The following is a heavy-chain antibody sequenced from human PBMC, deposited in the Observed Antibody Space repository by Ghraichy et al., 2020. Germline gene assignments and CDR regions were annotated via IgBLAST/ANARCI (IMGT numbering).Heavy chain of an antibody. CDR1: GGSISNNNYY. D-gene: IGHD6-19*01. Sequence: SETLSLTCTVSGGSISNNNYYWGWVRQPPGKGLEWIGSIYYSGSTSYNPSLKSRVIISVDTSKNQFSLKLRPVTAADTAVYFCTRRVAVAGREVDYWGPGTLVTVSS. J-gene: IGHJ4*02. CDR3: TRRVAVAGREVDY. CDR2: IYYSGST. V-gene: IGHV4-39*01.